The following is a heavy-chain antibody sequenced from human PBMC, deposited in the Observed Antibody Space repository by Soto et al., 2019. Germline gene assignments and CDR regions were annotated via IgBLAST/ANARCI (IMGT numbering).Heavy chain of an antibody. D-gene: IGHD6-19*01. Sequence: GGSLKLSCAASGFTFSIYAMSWVRRAPGKGLEWVSAISDSGGNTYYADSVKGRCTISRDNSKNTLSLQIDSLRADDTAVYYCASHSRAVAGYFDYWGQGTQVTVSS. CDR3: ASHSRAVAGYFDY. V-gene: IGHV3-23*01. CDR1: GFTFSIYA. CDR2: ISDSGGNT. J-gene: IGHJ4*02.